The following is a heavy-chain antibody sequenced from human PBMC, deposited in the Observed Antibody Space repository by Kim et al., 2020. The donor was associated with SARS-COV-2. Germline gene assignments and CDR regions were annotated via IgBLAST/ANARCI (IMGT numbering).Heavy chain of an antibody. CDR1: GYILTNYA. Sequence: ASVKVSCKTSGYILTNYAMNWVRQAPGQGLEWMGWINTNNGTTTYAKDFTGRFAFSLDTSVSTAYLEIRNLKAEDTAVFYCARGQYCDGGNCSPFYYNGLDVWGQGTTVTVSS. D-gene: IGHD2-15*01. V-gene: IGHV7-4-1*02. CDR3: ARGQYCDGGNCSPFYYNGLDV. J-gene: IGHJ6*02. CDR2: INTNNGTT.